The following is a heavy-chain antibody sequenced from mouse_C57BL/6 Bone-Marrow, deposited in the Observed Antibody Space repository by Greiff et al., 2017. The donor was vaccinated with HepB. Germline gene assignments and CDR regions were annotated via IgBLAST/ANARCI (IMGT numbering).Heavy chain of an antibody. CDR3: ARRGDGNFHYYAMDY. CDR1: GYTFTSYW. Sequence: VQLQQPGAELVRPGSSVKLSCKASGYTFTSYWMHWVKQRPIQGLEWIGNIDPSDSETHYNQKFKDKATLTVDKASSTAYMQLSSLTSEDSAVYYCARRGDGNFHYYAMDYWGQGTSVTVSS. CDR2: IDPSDSET. J-gene: IGHJ4*01. V-gene: IGHV1-52*01. D-gene: IGHD2-1*01.